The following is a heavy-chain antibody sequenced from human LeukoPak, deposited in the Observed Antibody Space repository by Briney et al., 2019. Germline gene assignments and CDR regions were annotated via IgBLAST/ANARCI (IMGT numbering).Heavy chain of an antibody. V-gene: IGHV3-74*01. CDR1: GFTFSSYW. CDR2: INSDGSST. D-gene: IGHD3-9*01. Sequence: GGSLRLSCAASGFTFSSYWMHWVRQAPGKGLVWVSRINSDGSSTSYADSVKGRFTISRDNAKNTLYLRMNSLRAEDTAVYYCARGPYYDILTGYYDWGQGTLVTVSS. J-gene: IGHJ4*02. CDR3: ARGPYYDILTGYYD.